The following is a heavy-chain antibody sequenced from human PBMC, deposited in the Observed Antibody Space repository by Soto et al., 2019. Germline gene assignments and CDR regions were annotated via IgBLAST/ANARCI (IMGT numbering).Heavy chain of an antibody. CDR1: GGTFSSYA. Sequence: QVQLVQSGAEVKKPGSSVKVSCKASGGTFSSYAISWVRQAPGQGLEWMGGIIPIFGTANYAQKFQGRVTITADESTSTAYMRLSSLRSEDTAVYYCAIRKGSGSYSGYYYCGMDVWGQGTTVTVSS. CDR3: AIRKGSGSYSGYYYCGMDV. D-gene: IGHD3-10*01. V-gene: IGHV1-69*01. J-gene: IGHJ6*02. CDR2: IIPIFGTA.